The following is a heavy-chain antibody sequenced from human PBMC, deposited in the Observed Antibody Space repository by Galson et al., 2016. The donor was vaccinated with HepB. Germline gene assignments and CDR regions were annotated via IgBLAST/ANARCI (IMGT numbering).Heavy chain of an antibody. CDR1: GFNFRDHY. CDR2: ISSSSSYT. D-gene: IGHD3-22*01. CDR3: ARDPQLTYYYDRSGSHAFDM. V-gene: IGHV3-11*05. J-gene: IGHJ3*02. Sequence: SLRLSCAATGFNFRDHYMNWVRQAPGKGPEWVSYISSSSSYTNYADSVKGRFTISRGNAQNSLYLQMNSLRAEDTAVYYCARDPQLTYYYDRSGSHAFDMWGQGTMVTVSS.